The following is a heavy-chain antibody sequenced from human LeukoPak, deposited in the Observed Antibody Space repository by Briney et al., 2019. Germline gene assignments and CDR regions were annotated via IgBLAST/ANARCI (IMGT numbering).Heavy chain of an antibody. CDR3: ARVAAMVRGVIILYHFDY. V-gene: IGHV1-2*06. CDR1: GYTFTGYY. D-gene: IGHD3-10*01. Sequence: PRASVKVSYKASGYTFTGYYMHWVRQAPGQGLEWMGRINPNSGGTNYAQKFQGRVTMTRDTSISTAYMELSRLRSDDTAVYYCARVAAMVRGVIILYHFDYWGQGTLVTVSS. J-gene: IGHJ4*02. CDR2: INPNSGGT.